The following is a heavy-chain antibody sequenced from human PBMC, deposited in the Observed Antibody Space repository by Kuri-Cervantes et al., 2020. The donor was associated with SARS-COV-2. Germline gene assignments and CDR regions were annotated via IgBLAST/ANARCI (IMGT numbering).Heavy chain of an antibody. CDR2: IYTSGST. CDR1: GGSISSGSYN. J-gene: IGHJ3*02. V-gene: IGHV4-61*02. CDR3: AGERADI. Sequence: SETLSLTGTVSGGSISSGSYNWSWIRQPAGRGLEWIGRIYTSGSTNYNPSLKRRITISVDTSKNQFSLKLSSVTAADTAVYYCAGERADIWGQGTMVTVSS.